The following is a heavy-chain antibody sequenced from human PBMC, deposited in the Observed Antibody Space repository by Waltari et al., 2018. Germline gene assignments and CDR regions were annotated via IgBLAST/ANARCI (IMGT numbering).Heavy chain of an antibody. J-gene: IGHJ6*02. CDR2: ISGSGGSQ. V-gene: IGHV3-23*04. CDR3: AKGWAGGGGQYYYYGMDV. CDR1: GFTFSSYA. D-gene: IGHD2-15*01. Sequence: EVQLVESGGGLVQPGGSLRLSCEASGFTFSSYAMSWVRQAPGQGLEWVPAISGSGGSQYYADSVKGRFTISRDNSRNTLYLQMNSLRAEDTAVYYCAKGWAGGGGQYYYYGMDVWGQGTTVTVSS.